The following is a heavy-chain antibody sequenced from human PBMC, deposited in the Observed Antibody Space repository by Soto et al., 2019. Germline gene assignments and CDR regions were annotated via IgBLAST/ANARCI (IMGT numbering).Heavy chain of an antibody. V-gene: IGHV1-69*02. CDR1: GGTFSSYT. J-gene: IGHJ2*01. CDR3: ARGGVVTAMNWYFDL. D-gene: IGHD2-21*02. Sequence: QVQLVQSGAEVKKPGSSVKVSCKASGGTFSSYTISWVRQAPGPGLEWMGRIIPILGIANYAQKFQGRVTITADKSTSTAYMELSSLRSEDTAVYYCARGGVVTAMNWYFDLWGRGTLVTVSS. CDR2: IIPILGIA.